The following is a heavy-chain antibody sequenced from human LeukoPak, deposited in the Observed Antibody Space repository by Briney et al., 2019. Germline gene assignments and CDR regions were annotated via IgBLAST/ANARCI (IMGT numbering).Heavy chain of an antibody. CDR2: ISAYNGNT. D-gene: IGHD2-2*01. Sequence: ASVKVSCKASGYTFTSYGISWVRQAPGQGLEWMGWISAYNGNTNYAQKLQGRVTVTTDTSTSTAYMELRSLRSDDTAVYYCARDGVVVVPAAITGCWFDPWGQGTPVTVSS. J-gene: IGHJ5*02. CDR1: GYTFTSYG. V-gene: IGHV1-18*01. CDR3: ARDGVVVVPAAITGCWFDP.